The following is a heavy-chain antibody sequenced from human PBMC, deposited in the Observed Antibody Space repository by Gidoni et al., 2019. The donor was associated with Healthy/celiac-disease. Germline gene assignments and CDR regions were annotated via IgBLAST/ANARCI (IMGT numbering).Heavy chain of an antibody. CDR3: ARGEGIGVGGADGMDV. CDR1: GYTFTGYF. V-gene: IGHV1-2*02. J-gene: IGHJ6*02. Sequence: QVQLVQSGAELKKPGASVKVSGKASGYTFTGYFIHWVRQAPGQGLEWMGWVNPNSGGSNSAQKFQGRVTMTRATSISTVYMELSRLTSDDTAVYYCARGEGIGVGGADGMDVWGQGTTVIVSS. CDR2: VNPNSGGS. D-gene: IGHD6-19*01.